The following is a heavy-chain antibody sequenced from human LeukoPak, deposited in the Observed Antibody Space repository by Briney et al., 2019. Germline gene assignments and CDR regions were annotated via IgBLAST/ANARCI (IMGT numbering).Heavy chain of an antibody. CDR3: ARYSSLNPNWFDP. CDR2: ISYSGGT. J-gene: IGHJ5*02. V-gene: IGHV4-31*03. D-gene: IGHD6-13*01. Sequence: SQTLSLTCTVPGVSISSDGYYSSSVSQHPEKGLVWIGYISYSGGTLYNPSLKSRVAISIDTSKNKFSMRLRSVTAADTAVYYCARYSSLNPNWFDPWGQGTLVTVSS. CDR1: GVSISSDGYY.